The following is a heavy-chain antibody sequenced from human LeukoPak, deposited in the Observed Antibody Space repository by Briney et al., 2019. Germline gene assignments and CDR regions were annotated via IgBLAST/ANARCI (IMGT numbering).Heavy chain of an antibody. Sequence: ASVKVSCKASGGTFSSYAISWVRQAPGQGLEWMGGIIPIFGTANYAQKFQGRVTITTDESTSTAYMELRSLRSDDTAVYYCARGYCSSTSCPFDYWGQGTLVTVSS. D-gene: IGHD2-2*01. CDR2: IIPIFGTA. J-gene: IGHJ4*02. V-gene: IGHV1-69*05. CDR1: GGTFSSYA. CDR3: ARGYCSSTSCPFDY.